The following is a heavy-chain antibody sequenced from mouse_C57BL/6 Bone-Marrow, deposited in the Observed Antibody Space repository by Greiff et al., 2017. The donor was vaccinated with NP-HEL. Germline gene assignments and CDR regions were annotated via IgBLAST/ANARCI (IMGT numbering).Heavy chain of an antibody. CDR1: GSTFTSYG. Sequence: VQLVESGAELARPGASVKLSCKASGSTFTSYGISWVKQRTGQGLEWIGEIYPRSGNTYYNEKFKGKATLTADKSSSTAYMELRSLTSEDSAVYFCARKGYDYRDFDYWGQGTTLTVSS. J-gene: IGHJ2*01. D-gene: IGHD2-4*01. CDR3: ARKGYDYRDFDY. CDR2: IYPRSGNT. V-gene: IGHV1-81*01.